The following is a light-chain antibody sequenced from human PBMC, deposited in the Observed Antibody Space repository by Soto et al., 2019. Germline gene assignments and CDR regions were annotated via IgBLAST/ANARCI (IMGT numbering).Light chain of an antibody. CDR3: KQHNNYPIT. Sequence: DIQMTQSPSTLSASVGDRVTITCRASQSISDWLAWYQQKPGKAPYLLNYMASNLESGVPSRFSRSGSGSEFTITISSLQPEEFANNYCKQHNNYPITFGQGTRLE. CDR1: QSISDW. CDR2: MAS. V-gene: IGKV1-5*03. J-gene: IGKJ5*01.